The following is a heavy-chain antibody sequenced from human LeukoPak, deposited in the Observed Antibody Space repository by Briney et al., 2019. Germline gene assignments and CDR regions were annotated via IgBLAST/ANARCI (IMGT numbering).Heavy chain of an antibody. CDR3: MKDQGDDGNPGR. D-gene: IGHD4-23*01. J-gene: IGHJ4*02. CDR2: ISSVEDKE. CDR1: GFRFITYG. Sequence: GRSLRLSCETSGFRFITYGMHWVRQAPGKGLEWVAYISSVEDKEYYTDSVEGRFTISRDNSKNSVHLQMYSLRPEDTAMYYCMKDQGDDGNPGRWGQGTLVTVSS. V-gene: IGHV3-30*18.